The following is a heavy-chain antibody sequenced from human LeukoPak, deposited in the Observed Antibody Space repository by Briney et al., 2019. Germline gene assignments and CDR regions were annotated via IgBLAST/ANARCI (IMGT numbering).Heavy chain of an antibody. CDR3: AREQSGTRGWYTVDY. J-gene: IGHJ4*02. D-gene: IGHD6-19*01. Sequence: LPGGSLRLSCAASGFTFSTYAITWDRQGPGKGLEWVSAIRPDGDRAYYANSVRGRFTISRDNSKDTVYLQIDGLRVEDTAVYYCAREQSGTRGWYTVDYWGQGTLVTVSS. CDR2: IRPDGDRA. V-gene: IGHV3-23*01. CDR1: GFTFSTYA.